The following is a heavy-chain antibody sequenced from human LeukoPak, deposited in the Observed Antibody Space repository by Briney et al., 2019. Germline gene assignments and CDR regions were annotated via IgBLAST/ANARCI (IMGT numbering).Heavy chain of an antibody. D-gene: IGHD1-1*01. V-gene: IGHV4-30-4*08. J-gene: IGHJ2*01. CDR1: GGSISSGDYY. CDR3: ARGRSKAPRTTTAGPRYFDL. Sequence: SQTLSLTCTVSGGSISSGDYYWSWIRQPPGKGLEWIGYIYYSGSTYYNPSLKSRVTISVDTSKNQFSLKLSSVTAADTAVYYCARGRSKAPRTTTAGPRYFDLWGRGTLVTVSS. CDR2: IYYSGST.